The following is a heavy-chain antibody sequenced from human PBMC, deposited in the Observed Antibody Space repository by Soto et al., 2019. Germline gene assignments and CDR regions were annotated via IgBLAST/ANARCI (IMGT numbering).Heavy chain of an antibody. V-gene: IGHV1-24*01. D-gene: IGHD4-17*01. CDR3: ATSEATVTFFDY. CDR2: FDPEDGET. J-gene: IGHJ4*02. CDR1: GYTLTELS. Sequence: ASVKVSCKVSGYTLTELSMHWVRQAPGKGLEWVGGFDPEDGETIYAQKFQGRVTMTEDTSTDTAYMELSSLRSEDTAVYYCATSEATVTFFDYWGQGTLVTVSS.